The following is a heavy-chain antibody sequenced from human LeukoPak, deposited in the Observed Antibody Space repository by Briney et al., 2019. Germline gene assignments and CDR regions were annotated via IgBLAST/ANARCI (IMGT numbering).Heavy chain of an antibody. J-gene: IGHJ4*02. CDR3: ARIKWAVVND. D-gene: IGHD5-12*01. V-gene: IGHV1-2*02. CDR2: INPNSGGT. Sequence: ASLKVSCKAAGYTFTGYYMHWVRQAPGQGLEWMGWINPNSGGTNYAQNFQGRVTMTRDTSINTAYMELSSLRSDDTAVYYCARIKWAVVNDWGQGTLVTVSS. CDR1: GYTFTGYY.